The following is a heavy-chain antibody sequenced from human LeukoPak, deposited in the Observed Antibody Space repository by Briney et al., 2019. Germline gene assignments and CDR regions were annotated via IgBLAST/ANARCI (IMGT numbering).Heavy chain of an antibody. CDR3: ARDRGYCSGGSCYPSVFDL. CDR1: GGSISSYY. Sequence: SETLSLTFTVSGGSISSYYWSWIRQPPGKGLEWIGYIYYSGSTNYNPSLKSRVTISVDTSKNQFSLKLSSVTAADTAVYYCARDRGYCSGGSCYPSVFDLWGRGTLVTVSS. D-gene: IGHD2-15*01. J-gene: IGHJ2*01. V-gene: IGHV4-59*01. CDR2: IYYSGST.